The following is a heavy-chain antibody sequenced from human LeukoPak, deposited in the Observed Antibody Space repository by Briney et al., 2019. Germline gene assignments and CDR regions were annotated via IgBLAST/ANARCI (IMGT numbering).Heavy chain of an antibody. D-gene: IGHD3-22*01. V-gene: IGHV3-23*01. J-gene: IGHJ3*02. Sequence: PGGSLRLSCAASGFTFSSYAMNWVRQAPGKGLEWVSAISSSGGRTYHADSVKGRLTISRDNPKNTLYLQMNSLRAEDTAVYYCAKDWGASYDSSGYYAFDIWGQGTMVTVSS. CDR3: AKDWGASYDSSGYYAFDI. CDR2: ISSSGGRT. CDR1: GFTFSSYA.